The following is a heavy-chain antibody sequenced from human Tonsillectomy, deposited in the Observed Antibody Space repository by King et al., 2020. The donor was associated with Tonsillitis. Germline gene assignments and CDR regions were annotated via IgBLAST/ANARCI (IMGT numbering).Heavy chain of an antibody. J-gene: IGHJ2*01. Sequence: VQLVESGGGVVQPGRSLRLSCAASGFTCSSYSMHWVRQAPGXGLEXVALXSYDGSRTYYADSXKGRFTXSIDNSNNPLDLQMTTLRTEDTAVYYCAREXXWSRG. CDR3: AREXX. CDR1: GFTCSSYS. CDR2: XSYDGSRT. V-gene: IGHV3-33*05.